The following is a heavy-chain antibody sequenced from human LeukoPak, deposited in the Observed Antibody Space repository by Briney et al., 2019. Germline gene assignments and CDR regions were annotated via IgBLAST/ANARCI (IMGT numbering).Heavy chain of an antibody. CDR3: AKDGTRQYYYDSSGYYSGAFDI. CDR2: INPSGGST. Sequence: ASVKVSCKASGYTFTSYYMHWVRQAPGQGLEWMGIINPSGGSTSYAQKFQGRVTMTRDMSTSTVYMELSSLRAEDTAVYYCAKDGTRQYYYDSSGYYSGAFDIWGQGTMVTVSS. CDR1: GYTFTSYY. D-gene: IGHD3-22*01. J-gene: IGHJ3*02. V-gene: IGHV1-46*01.